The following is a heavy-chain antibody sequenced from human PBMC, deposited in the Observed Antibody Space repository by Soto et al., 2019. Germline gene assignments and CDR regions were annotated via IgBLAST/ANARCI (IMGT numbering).Heavy chain of an antibody. Sequence: GPSVKVSCKASGYTFTDYYMHWVRQAPGQGLEWMGWINPNSGGTNYAQKFQGRVTMTRDTSISTAYMELSRLRSDDTAVYYCAKDPNIVVVPAATGGMDVWGQGTTVTVSS. CDR3: AKDPNIVVVPAATGGMDV. D-gene: IGHD2-2*01. J-gene: IGHJ6*02. CDR2: INPNSGGT. CDR1: GYTFTDYY. V-gene: IGHV1-2*02.